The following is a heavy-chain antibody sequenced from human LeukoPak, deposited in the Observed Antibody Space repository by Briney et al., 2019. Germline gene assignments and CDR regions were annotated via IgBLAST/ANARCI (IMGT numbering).Heavy chain of an antibody. Sequence: GGSLRLSCAASGFTFSDYYMSWIRQAPGKGLEWVSYISSGGRTIYYADSVKGRFTMSRDNAKNSLYLQMNSLRAEDTAVYYCARPVVVATTPDPFDIWGQGTMVTVSS. V-gene: IGHV3-11*04. CDR1: GFTFSDYY. CDR3: ARPVVVATTPDPFDI. J-gene: IGHJ3*02. D-gene: IGHD2-15*01. CDR2: ISSGGRTI.